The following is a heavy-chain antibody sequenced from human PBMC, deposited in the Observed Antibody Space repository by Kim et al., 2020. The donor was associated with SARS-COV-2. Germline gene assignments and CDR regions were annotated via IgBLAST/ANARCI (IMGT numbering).Heavy chain of an antibody. V-gene: IGHV4-59*01. CDR3: ARRSDSSSWFRPWYFDL. Sequence: SETLSLTCTVSGGSISSYYWSWIRQPPGKGLEWIGYIYYSGSTNYNPSLKSRVTISVDTSKNQFSLKLSSVTAADTAVYYCARRSDSSSWFRPWYFDLWGRGTLVTVSS. D-gene: IGHD6-13*01. CDR1: GGSISSYY. CDR2: IYYSGST. J-gene: IGHJ2*01.